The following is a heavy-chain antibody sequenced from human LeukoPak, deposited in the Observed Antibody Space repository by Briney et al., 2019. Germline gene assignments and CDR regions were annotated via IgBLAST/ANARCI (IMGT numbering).Heavy chain of an antibody. CDR1: GGSFSGYY. CDR2: INHSGST. Sequence: SETLSLTCAVYGGSFSGYYWSWIRQPPGKGLEWIGEINHSGSTNYNPSLKSRVTISVDTSKNQFSLKLSSVTAADTAVYYCARRFLPDYYDSSGSQGGFDYWGQGTLVTVSS. D-gene: IGHD3-22*01. CDR3: ARRFLPDYYDSSGSQGGFDY. V-gene: IGHV4-34*01. J-gene: IGHJ4*02.